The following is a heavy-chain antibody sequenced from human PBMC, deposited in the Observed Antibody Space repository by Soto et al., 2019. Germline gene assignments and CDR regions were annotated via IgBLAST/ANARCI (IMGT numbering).Heavy chain of an antibody. D-gene: IGHD3-22*01. Sequence: ASVKVSCKASGYTFTSCDISWVRQATGQGLEWMGWMNPNSGNTGYAQKFQGRVTMTRNTSISTAYMELSSLRSEDTAVYYCARTNYYDTSGHPNWFDPWGQGTLVTVSS. CDR3: ARTNYYDTSGHPNWFDP. CDR2: MNPNSGNT. CDR1: GYTFTSCD. J-gene: IGHJ5*02. V-gene: IGHV1-8*01.